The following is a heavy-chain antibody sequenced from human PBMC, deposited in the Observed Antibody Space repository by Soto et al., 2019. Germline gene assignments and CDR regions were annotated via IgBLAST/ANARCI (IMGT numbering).Heavy chain of an antibody. CDR3: AACYFDYYSYYYYYIYV. CDR2: IVVGSGNT. J-gene: IGHJ6*03. D-gene: IGHD2-15*01. Sequence: GASVKVSCKASGFTYTSSAMQWVRQARGQRLKGIGWIVVGSGNTNYAQKFQERVTITRDMSTSTAYMELSSLRSEDTAVYYCAACYFDYYSYYYYYIYVSPRRTTVTVSS. V-gene: IGHV1-58*02. CDR1: GFTYTSSA.